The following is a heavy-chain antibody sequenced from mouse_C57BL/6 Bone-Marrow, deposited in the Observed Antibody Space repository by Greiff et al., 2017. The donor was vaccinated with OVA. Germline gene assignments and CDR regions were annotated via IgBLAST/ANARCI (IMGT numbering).Heavy chain of an antibody. J-gene: IGHJ1*03. Sequence: EVQLVESGEGLVKPGGSLKLSCAASGFTFSSYAMSWVRQTPEKRLEWVAYISSGGDYIYYADTVKGRFTISRDNARNTLYLQMSSLKSEDTAMYYCTRDYYGSSGWYFDVWGTGTTVTVSS. D-gene: IGHD1-1*01. CDR2: ISSGGDYI. V-gene: IGHV5-9-1*02. CDR1: GFTFSSYA. CDR3: TRDYYGSSGWYFDV.